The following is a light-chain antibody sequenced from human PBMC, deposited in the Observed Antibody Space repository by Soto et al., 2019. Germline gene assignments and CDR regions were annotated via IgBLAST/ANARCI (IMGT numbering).Light chain of an antibody. CDR2: GNS. CDR1: SSNIGAGYD. Sequence: QSVLTQPPSVSGAPGQRVTISCTGSSSNIGAGYDVHWYQQLPGTVPKLLIYGNSNRPSGVPDRFSGSKSGTSASLAITGLQAEDEADYYCQSYDSSLSKAVFGGGTQLTVL. V-gene: IGLV1-40*01. CDR3: QSYDSSLSKAV. J-gene: IGLJ7*01.